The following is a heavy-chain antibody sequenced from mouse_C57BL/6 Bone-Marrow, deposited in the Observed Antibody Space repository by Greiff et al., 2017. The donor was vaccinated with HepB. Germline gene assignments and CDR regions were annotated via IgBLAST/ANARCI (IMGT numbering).Heavy chain of an antibody. CDR1: GYAFTNYL. CDR2: INPGSGGT. CDR3: AREGSIYYGNYYFDY. V-gene: IGHV1-54*01. D-gene: IGHD2-1*01. J-gene: IGHJ2*01. Sequence: VQRVESGAELVRPGTSVKVSCKASGYAFTNYLIEWVKQRPGQGLEWIGVINPGSGGTNYNEKFKGKATLTADKSSSTAYMQLSSLTSEDSAVYFCAREGSIYYGNYYFDYWGQGTTLTVSS.